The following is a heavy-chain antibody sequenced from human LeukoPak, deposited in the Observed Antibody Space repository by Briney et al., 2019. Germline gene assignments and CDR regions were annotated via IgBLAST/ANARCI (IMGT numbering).Heavy chain of an antibody. D-gene: IGHD3-16*01. V-gene: IGHV3-15*07. CDR2: IKSKTDGGTT. J-gene: IGHJ4*02. CDR1: GFTFSNAW. CDR3: TTRYDYVWGSYFDY. Sequence: GGSLRLSCAASGFTFSNAWMNWVRQAPGKGLEWVGRIKSKTDGGTTDYAAPVKGRFTISSDDSKNTLYLQMNSLKTEDTAVYYCTTRYDYVWGSYFDYWGQGTLVTVSS.